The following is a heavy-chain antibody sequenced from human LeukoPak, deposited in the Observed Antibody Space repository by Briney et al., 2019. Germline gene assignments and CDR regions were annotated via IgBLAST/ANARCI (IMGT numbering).Heavy chain of an antibody. J-gene: IGHJ4*02. CDR2: ISSSSSYI. CDR3: AQWFGNHLDY. CDR1: GFTFSSNS. Sequence: PGGSLRLSCAASGFTFSSNSMNWVRQAPGKGLEWVSSISSSSSYIYYADSVKGRFTISRDNAKNSLYLQMNSLRAEDTAVYYCAQWFGNHLDYWGQGTLVTVSS. D-gene: IGHD3-10*01. V-gene: IGHV3-21*01.